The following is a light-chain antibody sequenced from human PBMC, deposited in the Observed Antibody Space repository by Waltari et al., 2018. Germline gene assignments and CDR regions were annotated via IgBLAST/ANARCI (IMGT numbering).Light chain of an antibody. CDR1: KLGEKY. CDR2: QDT. V-gene: IGLV3-1*01. CDR3: QAWDSSTVV. J-gene: IGLJ2*01. Sequence: SYEPTQPPSVSVSPGQTASITCSGDKLGEKYACWYQQKPGQSPVLVIYQDTKRPSGIPERFSGSNSGHTATLTISGTQAMDEADYYCQAWDSSTVVFGGGTKLTVL.